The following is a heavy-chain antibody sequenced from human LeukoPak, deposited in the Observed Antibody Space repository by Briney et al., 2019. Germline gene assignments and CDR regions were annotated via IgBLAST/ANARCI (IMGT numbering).Heavy chain of an antibody. CDR2: ISTSSSYI. D-gene: IGHD5-18*01. CDR3: ARGIQLWPVYFDY. Sequence: GGSLRLSCAASGFTFSVYSMNWVRQAPGKGLEWVSSISTSSSYIYYADSVKGRFTISRDNAKNSLYLQMNSLRAEDTAVYYCARGIQLWPVYFDYWGQGTLVTVSS. J-gene: IGHJ4*02. CDR1: GFTFSVYS. V-gene: IGHV3-21*01.